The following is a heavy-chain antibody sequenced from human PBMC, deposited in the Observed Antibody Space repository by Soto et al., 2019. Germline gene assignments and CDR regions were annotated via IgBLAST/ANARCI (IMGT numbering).Heavy chain of an antibody. V-gene: IGHV3-23*01. Sequence: EVQLLESGGGLVQPGGSLRLSCAASGFTFSSYAMSWVRQSPGKGLEWVSAISGSGGSTYYADSVKGRFTISRDNSKNTLYLQMNSLRAEDTAVYYCARDTFGGVIGLFDYWGQGTLVTVSS. CDR1: GFTFSSYA. CDR3: ARDTFGGVIGLFDY. J-gene: IGHJ4*02. D-gene: IGHD3-16*02. CDR2: ISGSGGST.